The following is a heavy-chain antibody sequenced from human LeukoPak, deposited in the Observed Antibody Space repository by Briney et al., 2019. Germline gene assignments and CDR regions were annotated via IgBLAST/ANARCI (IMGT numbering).Heavy chain of an antibody. J-gene: IGHJ3*02. D-gene: IGHD5-24*01. Sequence: GGSLRLSCAASGFTFSSYWMTWVRQAPGKGLEWVANIKQDGSEKYYVGSVKGRFTISKDNAKNSLYLQMDSLRAEDTAVYYCARAGDGYNVYDAFDIWGQGTMVTVSS. CDR2: IKQDGSEK. V-gene: IGHV3-7*05. CDR1: GFTFSSYW. CDR3: ARAGDGYNVYDAFDI.